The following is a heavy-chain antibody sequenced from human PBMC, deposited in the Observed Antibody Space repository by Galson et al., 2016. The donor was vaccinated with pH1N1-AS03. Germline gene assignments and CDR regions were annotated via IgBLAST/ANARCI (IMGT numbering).Heavy chain of an antibody. D-gene: IGHD3-22*01. CDR3: ARDGQLWPHYYPLDV. V-gene: IGHV4-61*01. J-gene: IGHJ6*02. Sequence: SETLSLTCSVSGAPITSGSHYWTWIRQLPGKGLEWIGYIYYSGTTEFNPSLATRVTMSVDRSKSQFSLNLMSVTAADTAVYYCARDGQLWPHYYPLDVWGQGTLVTVSS. CDR1: GAPITSGSHY. CDR2: IYYSGTT.